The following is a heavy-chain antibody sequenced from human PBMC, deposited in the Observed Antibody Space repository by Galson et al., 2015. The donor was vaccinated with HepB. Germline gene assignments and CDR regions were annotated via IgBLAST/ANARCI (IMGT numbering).Heavy chain of an antibody. Sequence: CAISGDSVSSNSAAWNWIRQSPSRGLEWLGRTCYRSKWYNDYAVSVKSRITINPDTSKNQFFLQLNSVTPEDTAVYYCARERSGSYLNLFDPWGQGTLVTVSS. D-gene: IGHD1-26*01. V-gene: IGHV6-1*01. CDR3: ARERSGSYLNLFDP. CDR1: GDSVSSNSAA. J-gene: IGHJ5*02. CDR2: TCYRSKWYN.